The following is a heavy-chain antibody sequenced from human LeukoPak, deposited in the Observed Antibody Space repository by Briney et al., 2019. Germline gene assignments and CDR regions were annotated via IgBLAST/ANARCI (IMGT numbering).Heavy chain of an antibody. CDR2: IYTSGST. J-gene: IGHJ3*02. CDR3: ARETTKGGLVAFDI. D-gene: IGHD1-1*01. CDR1: GGSINSYY. Sequence: PSETLSLTCTVSGGSINSYYWSWIRQPAGKGLEWIGRIYTSGSTNYNPSLKSRVTMSVDTSKNQISLKLSSVTAADTAVYYCARETTKGGLVAFDIWGQGTMVTVSS. V-gene: IGHV4-4*07.